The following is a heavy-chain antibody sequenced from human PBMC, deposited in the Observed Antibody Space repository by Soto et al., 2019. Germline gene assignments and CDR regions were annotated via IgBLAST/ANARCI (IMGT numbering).Heavy chain of an antibody. V-gene: IGHV4-59*01. CDR1: GGSISSYY. CDR2: IYYSGST. CDR3: ARGRGYSYGTFDY. J-gene: IGHJ4*02. D-gene: IGHD5-18*01. Sequence: QVQLQESGPGLVKPSETLSLTCTVSGGSISSYYWSWIRQPPGKGLEWIGYIYYSGSTNYNPSLKSRVTISVDTSKNQCSLKLSSVTAADTAVYYCARGRGYSYGTFDYWGQGTLVTVSS.